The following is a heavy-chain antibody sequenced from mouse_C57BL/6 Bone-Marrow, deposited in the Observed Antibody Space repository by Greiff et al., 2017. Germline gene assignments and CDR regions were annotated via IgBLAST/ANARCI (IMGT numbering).Heavy chain of an antibody. Sequence: VQLQQSGAELVRPGTSVKVSCKASGYAFTNYLIEWVKQRPGQGLEWIGVINPGSGGTNYNEKFKGKATLTADKSSSTAYMQLSSLTSEDSAVYYCARRPLYYDYDGWYFDVWGTGTTVTVSS. V-gene: IGHV1-54*01. D-gene: IGHD2-4*01. J-gene: IGHJ1*03. CDR2: INPGSGGT. CDR1: GYAFTNYL. CDR3: ARRPLYYDYDGWYFDV.